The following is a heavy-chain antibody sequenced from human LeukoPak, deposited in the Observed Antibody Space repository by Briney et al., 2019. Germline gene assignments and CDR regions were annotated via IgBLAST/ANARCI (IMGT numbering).Heavy chain of an antibody. J-gene: IGHJ6*02. D-gene: IGHD3-10*01. CDR3: ARDRITMVRARSFYGMDV. Sequence: SETLSLTCTVSGGSISSGGYYWSWIRQHPGKGLEWIGYIYYSGSTYYNPSLKSLVTISVDTSKNQFSLKLSSVTAADTAVYYCARDRITMVRARSFYGMDVWGQGTTVTVSS. CDR2: IYYSGST. V-gene: IGHV4-31*01. CDR1: GGSISSGGYY.